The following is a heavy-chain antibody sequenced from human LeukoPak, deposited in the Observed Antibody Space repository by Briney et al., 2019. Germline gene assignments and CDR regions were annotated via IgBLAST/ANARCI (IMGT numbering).Heavy chain of an antibody. CDR1: GFTLSSYA. V-gene: IGHV3-23*01. Sequence: GSLRLSCAASGFTLSSYAMSWVRQAPGKGLEWVSAISGSGGSTYYADSVKGRFTISRDNSKNTLYLQMNSLRAEDTAVYYCASTLGYCSSTSCSMGFDYWGQGTLVTVSS. J-gene: IGHJ4*02. CDR3: ASTLGYCSSTSCSMGFDY. D-gene: IGHD2-2*01. CDR2: ISGSGGST.